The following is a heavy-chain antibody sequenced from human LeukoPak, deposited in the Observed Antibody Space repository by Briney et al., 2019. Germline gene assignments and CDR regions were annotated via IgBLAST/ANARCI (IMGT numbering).Heavy chain of an antibody. CDR3: AKSNGYGLVDI. Sequence: PSETLSLTCTVSGDFITAYYWGWIRQPPGKGLEWIGNIFYSGSTYYSPSLRSRVTISLDTSRNQFSLKLNSVTAADTAVYYCAKSNGYGLVDIWGQGTMVTVSS. J-gene: IGHJ3*02. D-gene: IGHD3-10*01. V-gene: IGHV4-39*07. CDR1: GDFITAYY. CDR2: IFYSGST.